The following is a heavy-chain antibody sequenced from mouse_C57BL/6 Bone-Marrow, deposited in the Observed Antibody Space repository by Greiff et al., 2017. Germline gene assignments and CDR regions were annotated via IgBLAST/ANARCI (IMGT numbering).Heavy chain of an antibody. Sequence: QVQLKESGPGLVAPSQSLSITCTVSGFSLTSYGVDWVRQPPGKGLEWLGVIWGGGSTNSTSALMSRLSIFTDNSKRQVFLKMNSLQTDDTAMYYCGKNPRITTVVAPCYFDYWGQGTTLTVSS. CDR2: IWGGGST. CDR3: GKNPRITTVVAPCYFDY. CDR1: GFSLTSYG. J-gene: IGHJ2*01. D-gene: IGHD1-1*01. V-gene: IGHV2-9*01.